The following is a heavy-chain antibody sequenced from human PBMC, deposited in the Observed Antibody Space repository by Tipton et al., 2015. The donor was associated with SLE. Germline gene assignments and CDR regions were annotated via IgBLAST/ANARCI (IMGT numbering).Heavy chain of an antibody. J-gene: IGHJ5*02. Sequence: LRLSCTVSGGSISSYYWSWIRQPPGKGLEWIGYIYYSGSTNYNPSLKSRVTISVDTSKNQFSLKLSSVTAADTAVYYCARVHGYSYGYWFDPWGQGTLVTVSS. CDR1: GGSISSYY. D-gene: IGHD5-18*01. V-gene: IGHV4-59*01. CDR3: ARVHGYSYGYWFDP. CDR2: IYYSGST.